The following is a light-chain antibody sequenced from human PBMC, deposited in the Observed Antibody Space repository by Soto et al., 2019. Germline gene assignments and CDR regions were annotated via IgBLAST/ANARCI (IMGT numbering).Light chain of an antibody. V-gene: IGKV1-27*01. CDR1: QGISVY. J-gene: IGKJ1*01. CDR2: TAS. Sequence: DIQMTQSPSSLSASVGDRVTITCRASQGISVYLAWYQQKPGKVPKVLIYTASTLQSGVPSRFSGSGSGTDFTLTISSLQPEDVATYYCQKYDSDPWTFGQGTKVEIK. CDR3: QKYDSDPWT.